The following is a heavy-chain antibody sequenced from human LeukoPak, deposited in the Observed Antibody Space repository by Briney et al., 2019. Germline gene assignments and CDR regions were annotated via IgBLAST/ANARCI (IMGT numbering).Heavy chain of an antibody. J-gene: IGHJ3*02. Sequence: SETLSLTCTVSGGSISSGSYYWGWIRQSPGKGLEWIGSIYYSGSTYYNPSLQSRVTISVDTSKTQFSLRLSSVTAADTAVYYCARASGITMIVVLNHDAFDIWGHGTMVTVSS. CDR3: ARASGITMIVVLNHDAFDI. CDR1: GGSISSGSYY. D-gene: IGHD3-22*01. CDR2: IYYSGST. V-gene: IGHV4-39*07.